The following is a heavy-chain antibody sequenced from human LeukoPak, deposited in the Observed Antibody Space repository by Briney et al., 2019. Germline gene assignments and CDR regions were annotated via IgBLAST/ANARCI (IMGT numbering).Heavy chain of an antibody. CDR1: GFTFSSYE. CDR3: ARDKDKYLISPPGW. CDR2: ISSSGSTI. V-gene: IGHV3-48*03. D-gene: IGHD2-15*01. J-gene: IGHJ4*02. Sequence: PGGSLRLSCAASGFTFSSYEMNWVRQAPGKGLEWVSYISSSGSTIYYADSVKGRFTISRDNAKNLLYLQINSLRAEDTAVYYCARDKDKYLISPPGWWGQGTLVTVSS.